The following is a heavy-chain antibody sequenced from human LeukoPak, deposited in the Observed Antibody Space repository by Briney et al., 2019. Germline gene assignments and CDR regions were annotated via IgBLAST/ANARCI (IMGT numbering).Heavy chain of an antibody. V-gene: IGHV3-30*02. J-gene: IGHJ4*02. CDR1: GFSFRTYA. CDR3: AKCRVRGVDYFDY. CDR2: ISYDGSNN. D-gene: IGHD3-10*01. Sequence: PGGSLRLSCIASGFSFRTYATHWVRQPPGRGLEWVTFISYDGSNNYYAHSVKGPFTISRDNSKNTLYLQMNSLRDEDTAVYYCAKCRVRGVDYFDYWGQGTLVTVSS.